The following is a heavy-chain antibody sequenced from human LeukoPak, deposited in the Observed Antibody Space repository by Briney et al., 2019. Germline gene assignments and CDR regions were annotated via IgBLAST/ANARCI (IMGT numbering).Heavy chain of an antibody. CDR3: AKDKPRYCSSTSCGGFDY. Sequence: PGGSLRLSCVASGFTLSSYAVSWVRQAPGKGLQWVSSLGISGDYAWYADSVKGRFTISRDNSKNTLYLQMNSLRAEDTAVYYCAKDKPRYCSSTSCGGFDYWGQGTLVTVSS. J-gene: IGHJ4*02. CDR2: LGISGDYA. D-gene: IGHD2-2*01. V-gene: IGHV3-23*01. CDR1: GFTLSSYA.